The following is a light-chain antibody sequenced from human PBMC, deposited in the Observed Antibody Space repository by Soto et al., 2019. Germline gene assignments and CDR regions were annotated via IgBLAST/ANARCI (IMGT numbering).Light chain of an antibody. V-gene: IGLV2-14*01. Sequence: QSALTQPASVSGSLGQSITISCTGSSSDVGAYNYVSWYQQHPGKDPKVVIFEVTKRPSGVSSRFSGSKSGNTASLTVSGLQADDEGNYYCSSYTTSSTVLFGGGTKLTVL. CDR1: SSDVGAYNY. J-gene: IGLJ2*01. CDR2: EVT. CDR3: SSYTTSSTVL.